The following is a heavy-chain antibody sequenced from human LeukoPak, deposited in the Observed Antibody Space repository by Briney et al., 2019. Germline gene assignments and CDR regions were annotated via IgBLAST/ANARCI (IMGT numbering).Heavy chain of an antibody. CDR2: IYHSGST. V-gene: IGHV4-4*02. D-gene: IGHD6-13*01. Sequence: SETLSLTCAVSGGSISSGNWWSWVRQPPGKGLEWIGQIYHSGSTNYNPSLKSRVTISVEKSKNQFSLDLTSVTAADTAVYYCARDLSPTPHSSSWYPPRFDPWGQGTLVSVSS. J-gene: IGHJ5*02. CDR1: GGSISSGNW. CDR3: ARDLSPTPHSSSWYPPRFDP.